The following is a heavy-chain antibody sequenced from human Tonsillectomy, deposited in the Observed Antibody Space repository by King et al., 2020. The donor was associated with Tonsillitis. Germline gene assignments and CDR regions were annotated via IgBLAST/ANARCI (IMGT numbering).Heavy chain of an antibody. V-gene: IGHV4-39*07. J-gene: IGHJ5*02. CDR3: TGAMAAAPHWFDP. D-gene: IGHD6-25*01. CDR2: IYYSGST. CDR1: GGSISSSSYY. Sequence: LQLQESGPGLVKPSETLSLTCTVSGGSISSSSYYWGWIRQPPGKGLGWIGSIYYSGSTYYNPSLKSRVTISVDTSKNQFSLKLSSVTAADTAVYYCTGAMAAAPHWFDPWGQGTLVTVSS.